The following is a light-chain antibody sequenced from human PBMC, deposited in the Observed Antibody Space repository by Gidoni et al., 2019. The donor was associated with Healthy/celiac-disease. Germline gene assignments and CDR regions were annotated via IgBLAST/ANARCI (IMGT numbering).Light chain of an antibody. CDR1: SSDVGGYNY. Sequence: QSALTQPASVSGSPGQSITISCTGTSSDVGGYNYVSWYQQHPGKAPKLMIYEVSNRPSGVSNRFSGSKSGSTASLTISGLQAEDEADYYCSSQTSISTLGVFGGGTKLTVL. CDR3: SSQTSISTLGV. V-gene: IGLV2-14*01. J-gene: IGLJ3*02. CDR2: EVS.